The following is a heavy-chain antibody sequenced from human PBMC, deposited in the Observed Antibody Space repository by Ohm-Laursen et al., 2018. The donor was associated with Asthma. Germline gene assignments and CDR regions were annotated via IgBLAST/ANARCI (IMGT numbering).Heavy chain of an antibody. J-gene: IGHJ3*01. D-gene: IGHD1-26*01. CDR2: IWYDGSNK. CDR1: GFTFSSYG. CDR3: ARDESLSGSSF. Sequence: SLRLSCAASGFTFSSYGMHWVRQAPGKGLEWVAVIWYDGSNKYYADSVKGRFTISRDNSKNTLYLQMNSLRAEDTAVYYCARDESLSGSSFWDQGTMVTVSS. V-gene: IGHV3-33*01.